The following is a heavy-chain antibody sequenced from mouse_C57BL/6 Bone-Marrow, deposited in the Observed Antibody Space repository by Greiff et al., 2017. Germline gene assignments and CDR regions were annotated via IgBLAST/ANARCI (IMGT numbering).Heavy chain of an antibody. CDR2: ISYDGSN. Sequence: EVKLMESGPGLVKPSQSLSLTCSVTGYSITSGYYWNWIRQFPGNKLEWMGYISYDGSNNYNPSLKNRISITRDTPKNQFFLKLNSVTTEDTATYYCARGHYYAMEYWGQGTSVTVSS. CDR3: ARGHYYAMEY. CDR1: GYSITSGYY. J-gene: IGHJ4*01. D-gene: IGHD6-1*01. V-gene: IGHV3-6*01.